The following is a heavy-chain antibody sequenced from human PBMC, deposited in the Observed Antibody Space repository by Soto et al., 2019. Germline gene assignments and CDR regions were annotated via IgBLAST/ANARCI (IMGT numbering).Heavy chain of an antibody. Sequence: EVQLVESGGGLVQPGGSLRLSCAASGFTFSSYSMNWVRQAPGKGLEWASYISSGSSTIYYADSVRGRFTISRDNAKNSLYVEMNGLRAEDTAVYYCARDRLLWFGELPRPDAFDSWGQGTMVTVSS. J-gene: IGHJ3*02. CDR1: GFTFSSYS. CDR3: ARDRLLWFGELPRPDAFDS. D-gene: IGHD3-10*01. V-gene: IGHV3-48*01. CDR2: ISSGSSTI.